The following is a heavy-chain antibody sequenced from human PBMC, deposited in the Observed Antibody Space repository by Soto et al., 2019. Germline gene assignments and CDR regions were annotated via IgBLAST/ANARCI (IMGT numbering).Heavy chain of an antibody. CDR2: IHHTGRT. D-gene: IGHD3-10*01. Sequence: SETLSLTCTVSGGSISSSSYYWGWIRQPPGKGLQWIGYIHHTGRTYYSPSLYNRVSISIDRSKNQFSLQLTSVTAADTAVYYCASLPMVRGVIGWFDPWGQGTLVTVSS. V-gene: IGHV4-39*07. CDR3: ASLPMVRGVIGWFDP. J-gene: IGHJ5*02. CDR1: GGSISSSSYY.